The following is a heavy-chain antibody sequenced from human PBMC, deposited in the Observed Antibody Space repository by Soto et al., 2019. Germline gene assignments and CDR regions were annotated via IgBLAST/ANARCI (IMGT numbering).Heavy chain of an antibody. V-gene: IGHV1-2*02. CDR1: GYTFTGYY. J-gene: IGHJ6*02. Sequence: ASVKVSCKASGYTFTGYYMHWVRQAPGQGLEWMGWINPNSGGTNYAQKFQGRVTMTRDTSISTAYMELSRPRSDDTAVYYCARDGVVGSAAHYYYYGMDVWGQGTTVTVSS. CDR3: ARDGVVGSAAHYYYYGMDV. D-gene: IGHD2-2*01. CDR2: INPNSGGT.